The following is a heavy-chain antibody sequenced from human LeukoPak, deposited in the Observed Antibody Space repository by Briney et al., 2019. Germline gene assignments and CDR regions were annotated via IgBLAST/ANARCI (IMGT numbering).Heavy chain of an antibody. V-gene: IGHV3-23*01. CDR1: EFTFSIYG. D-gene: IGHD6-19*01. CDR2: ISGSGGST. Sequence: GGSLRLSCVASEFTFSIYGMSWVRQAPGKGLEWVSGISGSGGSTYYADSVKGRFTISRDNSKNTLYLQMNSLRAEDTAVYYCAKGSLFNRAGTMDWFDPWGQGTLVTVSS. J-gene: IGHJ5*02. CDR3: AKGSLFNRAGTMDWFDP.